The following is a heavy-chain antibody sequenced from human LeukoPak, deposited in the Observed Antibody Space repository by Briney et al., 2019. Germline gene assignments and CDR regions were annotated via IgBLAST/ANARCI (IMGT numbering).Heavy chain of an antibody. Sequence: SYTLPLTCAVYGGSFSGYYWSWIRQPPGKGLEWIGELNHCGSTNYNPSLTSRVTISVDTFKNQFSLKLSSVTAADTAVYYCARGKRGYCGGRPLYNWFDPWGQGTLVTVSS. CDR1: GGSFSGYY. CDR3: ARGKRGYCGGRPLYNWFDP. J-gene: IGHJ5*02. V-gene: IGHV4-34*01. CDR2: LNHCGST. D-gene: IGHD1-26*01.